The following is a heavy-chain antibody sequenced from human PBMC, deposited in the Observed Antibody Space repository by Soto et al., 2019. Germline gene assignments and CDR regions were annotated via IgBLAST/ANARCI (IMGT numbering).Heavy chain of an antibody. CDR1: GYSISSGYY. CDR2: IYHSGST. CDR3: ARSSTGTRPDLYSFDC. Sequence: SETLSLTCAVSGYSISSGYYWGWIRQPPGKGLEWIGSIYHSGSTYYNPSLKSRVTISVDTSKNQLYMKLSSVTAADTAVYYCARSSTGTRPDLYSFDCWGHATRVTVS. V-gene: IGHV4-38-2*01. J-gene: IGHJ5*01. D-gene: IGHD1-7*01.